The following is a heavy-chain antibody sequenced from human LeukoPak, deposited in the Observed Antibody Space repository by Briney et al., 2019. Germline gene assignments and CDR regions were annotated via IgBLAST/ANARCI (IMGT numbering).Heavy chain of an antibody. Sequence: SEALSLTCTVSGDSIRSYYWSWIRQSPGKGLEWIGYIYYSGSTNYNPSLKSRVTISVDTSKNQFSLKLTSVTAADTAVYYCARFVGRSSSGYYLYWGQGTLVTVSS. CDR2: IYYSGST. J-gene: IGHJ4*02. CDR3: ARFVGRSSSGYYLY. V-gene: IGHV4-59*01. CDR1: GDSIRSYY. D-gene: IGHD6-19*01.